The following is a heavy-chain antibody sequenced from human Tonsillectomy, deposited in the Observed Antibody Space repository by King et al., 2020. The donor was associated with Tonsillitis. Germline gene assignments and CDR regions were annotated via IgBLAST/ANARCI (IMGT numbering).Heavy chain of an antibody. D-gene: IGHD3-10*01. Sequence: VQLVESGGGLVQPGGSLRLSCAASGFTVSSNYMSWVRQAPGKGLEWVSVIYGGGSTYYADSVKGRFTISRDNSKNTLYLQMNSLRAEDTAVYYLARDFGSGSYYEYYYYYGMDVWGQGTTVTVSS. CDR2: IYGGGST. CDR1: GFTVSSNY. V-gene: IGHV3-66*01. CDR3: ARDFGSGSYYEYYYYYGMDV. J-gene: IGHJ6*02.